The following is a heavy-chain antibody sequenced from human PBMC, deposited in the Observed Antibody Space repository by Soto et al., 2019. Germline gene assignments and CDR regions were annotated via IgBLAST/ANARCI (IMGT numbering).Heavy chain of an antibody. V-gene: IGHV3-30*04. CDR2: ISYNGNNK. D-gene: IGHD1-26*01. J-gene: IGHJ3*02. Sequence: QVQLVESGGGVVQPGRSLRLSCAASGFSISTYALHWVRQAPGKGPGWVAIISYNGNNKHYADSVNGRFTISRDNSKNTVDLQMNSLRVEDTAMYYCARRSFPYSGSPLEPWSDALDIWGQGTMVTVSS. CDR3: ARRSFPYSGSPLEPWSDALDI. CDR1: GFSISTYA.